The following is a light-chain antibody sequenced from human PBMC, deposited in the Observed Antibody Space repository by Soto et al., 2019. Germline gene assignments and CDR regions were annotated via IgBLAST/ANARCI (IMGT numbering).Light chain of an antibody. CDR3: QHSSSTPRT. CDR1: QSIDNH. Sequence: DFQMTQSPSSLSASVGDRVTITCRASQSIDNHLNWYQQRPGKAPKLLVYSASTLHSGIPSRFGGGGSGTDFTLTITSLQTEDSATYYCQHSSSTPRTFGGGTKVEIK. J-gene: IGKJ4*01. CDR2: SAS. V-gene: IGKV1-39*01.